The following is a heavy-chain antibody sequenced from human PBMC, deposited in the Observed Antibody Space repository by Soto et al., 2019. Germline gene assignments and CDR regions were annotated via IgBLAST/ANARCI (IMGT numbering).Heavy chain of an antibody. J-gene: IGHJ4*02. CDR2: ISCCGGTA. V-gene: IGHV3-23*01. Sequence: EVQLLESGGGLVRPGESLRLSCAASGFNFNKYAMSWVRQAPGEGLEWVSGISCCGGTASYADSVMGRFPNARDDAKNTLYVDLKSLGVEDTAEYYCAEADGQHWVLPHLENWGQGTLVTVS. D-gene: IGHD7-27*01. CDR1: GFNFNKYA. CDR3: AEADGQHWVLPHLEN.